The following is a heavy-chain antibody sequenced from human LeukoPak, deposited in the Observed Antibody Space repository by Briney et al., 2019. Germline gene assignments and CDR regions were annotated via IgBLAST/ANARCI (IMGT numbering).Heavy chain of an antibody. Sequence: SETLSLTCTVSGGSISSNSFYWGWIRQPPGKGLEWVGSIYYSGSTYYNPSLKSRVTISVDTSKNQFSLKLSSVTVADTAVYYCARNRYYYGSGNYGVPNWFDPWGQGTLVTVSS. CDR1: GGSISSNSFY. CDR2: IYYSGST. V-gene: IGHV4-39*01. CDR3: ARNRYYYGSGNYGVPNWFDP. J-gene: IGHJ5*02. D-gene: IGHD3-10*01.